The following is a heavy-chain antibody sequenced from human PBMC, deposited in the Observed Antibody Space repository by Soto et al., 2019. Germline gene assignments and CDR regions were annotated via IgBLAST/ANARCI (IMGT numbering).Heavy chain of an antibody. D-gene: IGHD2-2*01. CDR2: VSKSDYT. V-gene: IGHV3-21*04. Sequence: PGGSLRLSCVVYGFPFNNYGINWVRQAPGKGLEWVSTVSKSDYTYYSDLVKGRFTISRDNAKNTVSLRMNTLRAEDTAVYFCAREDSIIIPAVSDFWGQGTLVTVSS. J-gene: IGHJ4*02. CDR1: GFPFNNYG. CDR3: AREDSIIIPAVSDF.